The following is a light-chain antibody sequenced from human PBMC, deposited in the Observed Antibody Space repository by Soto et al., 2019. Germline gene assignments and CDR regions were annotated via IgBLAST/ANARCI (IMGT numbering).Light chain of an antibody. J-gene: IGKJ4*01. CDR2: AAS. V-gene: IGKV1-9*01. CDR1: QGISSY. CDR3: QQHNNYPIT. Sequence: DIQLTQSPSFLSASVGYRVTITCRASQGISSYLACYQQTPGKAPKLLIYAASTLQSGVPSGFSGSGSATEFTRTISSLQPEDFATYYCQQHNNYPITFGGVTKVEIK.